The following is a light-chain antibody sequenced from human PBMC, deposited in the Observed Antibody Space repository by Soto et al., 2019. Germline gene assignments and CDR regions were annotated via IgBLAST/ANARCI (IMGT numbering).Light chain of an antibody. CDR1: QSISSW. J-gene: IGKJ3*01. Sequence: DIQMPQSPSTLSASVGDRVTITCRSRQSISSWLAWYQQKPGKAPKLLIYDASSLESGVPSRFSGSGSGTGFTLTISSMQPDDFATYYCQQYNSYPGTFGPGTKVDIK. CDR3: QQYNSYPGT. CDR2: DAS. V-gene: IGKV1-5*01.